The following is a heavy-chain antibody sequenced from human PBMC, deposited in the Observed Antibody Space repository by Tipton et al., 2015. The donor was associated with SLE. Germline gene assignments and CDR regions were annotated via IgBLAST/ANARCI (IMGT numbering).Heavy chain of an antibody. CDR2: IYQSGAT. CDR1: GGSISSYGYS. V-gene: IGHV4-30-2*01. J-gene: IGHJ3*02. CDR3: SREKIVDTGEKVFDI. Sequence: TLSLTCAVSGGSISSYGYSWSRIRQPPGKGLEWIGYIYQSGATYYNPSLNSRVTISVDRSKNQFSLNLSSVTAADTAVYYCSREKIVDTGEKVFDIWGQGTMVTVSS. D-gene: IGHD1-26*01.